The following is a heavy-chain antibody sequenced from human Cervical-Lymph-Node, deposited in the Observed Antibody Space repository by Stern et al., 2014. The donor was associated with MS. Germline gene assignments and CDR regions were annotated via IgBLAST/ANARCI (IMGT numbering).Heavy chain of an antibody. Sequence: QVQLVQSGGGVVQPGRSLRLSCAASGFTFSSYGMHWVRQAPGKGLEWVAVIWYDGSNKYYADSVKGRFTISRDNSKNTLYLQMNSLRAEDTAVYYCARSGTAMVTFYFDYWGQGTLVTVSS. CDR2: IWYDGSNK. V-gene: IGHV3-33*01. J-gene: IGHJ4*02. CDR1: GFTFSSYG. D-gene: IGHD5-18*01. CDR3: ARSGTAMVTFYFDY.